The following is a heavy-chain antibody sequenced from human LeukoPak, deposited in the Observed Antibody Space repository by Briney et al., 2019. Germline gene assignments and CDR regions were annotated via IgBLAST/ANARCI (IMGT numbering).Heavy chain of an antibody. CDR1: GFTFSSYS. CDR3: ARWLAAADDAFDI. V-gene: IGHV3-48*04. CDR2: IGSSGGTI. J-gene: IGHJ3*02. Sequence: GGSLSLSCAAAGFTFSSYSMNWVRRAPGKGLEWVSYIGSSGGTIYYADSVKGRFTISRDNAKSSLYLQMNSLRAEDTAVYYCARWLAAADDAFDIWGQGTMVTVSS. D-gene: IGHD6-13*01.